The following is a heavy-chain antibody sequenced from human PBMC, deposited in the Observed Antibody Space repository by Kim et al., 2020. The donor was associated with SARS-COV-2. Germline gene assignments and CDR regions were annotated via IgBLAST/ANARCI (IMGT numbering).Heavy chain of an antibody. CDR3: ARHIYCGGDCRQPFDY. V-gene: IGHV5-51*01. D-gene: IGHD2-21*01. Sequence: SYQGQVTISADKSIRTAYLQWSSLKASDTAMYYCARHIYCGGDCRQPFDYWGQGTLVTVSS. J-gene: IGHJ4*02.